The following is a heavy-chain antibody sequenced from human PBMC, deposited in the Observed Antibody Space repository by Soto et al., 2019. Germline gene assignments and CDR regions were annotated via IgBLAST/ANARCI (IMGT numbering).Heavy chain of an antibody. CDR3: ARGLGSEVGATPVYYYYYGMDV. D-gene: IGHD1-26*01. V-gene: IGHV3-13*01. CDR2: IGTAGDT. CDR1: GFTFSSYD. Sequence: GGSLRLSCAASGFTFSSYDMHWVRQATGKGLEWVSAIGTAGDTYYPGSVKGRFTISRENAKNSLYLQMNSLRAGDTAVYYCARGLGSEVGATPVYYYYYGMDVWGQGTTVTVS. J-gene: IGHJ6*02.